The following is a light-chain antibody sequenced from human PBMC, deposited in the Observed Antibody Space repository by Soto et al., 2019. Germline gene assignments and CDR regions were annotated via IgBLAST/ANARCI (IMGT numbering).Light chain of an antibody. Sequence: DIQMTQSPSILSASVGDRVTITCRASQSVNIWVAWYRQKPGKAPNLLIYDASTLQSGVPSRFSGSGAGTDFTLNISSLQPDDFATYYCQQYDSFTRTFGQGTRV. CDR3: QQYDSFTRT. CDR2: DAS. J-gene: IGKJ1*01. V-gene: IGKV1-5*01. CDR1: QSVNIW.